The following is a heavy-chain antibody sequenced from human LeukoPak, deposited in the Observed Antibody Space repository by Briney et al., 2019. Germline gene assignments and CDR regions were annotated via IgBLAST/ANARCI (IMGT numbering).Heavy chain of an antibody. D-gene: IGHD2-2*01. J-gene: IGHJ5*02. V-gene: IGHV1-18*04. CDR2: ISAYNGNT. CDR1: GYTFTGYY. Sequence: EASVKVSCKASGYTFTGYYMHWVRQAPGQGLEWMGWISAYNGNTNYAQKLQGRVTMTTDTSTSTAYMELRSLRSDDTAVYYCARDGCSSTSCYLSPSSNWFDPWGQGTLVTVSS. CDR3: ARDGCSSTSCYLSPSSNWFDP.